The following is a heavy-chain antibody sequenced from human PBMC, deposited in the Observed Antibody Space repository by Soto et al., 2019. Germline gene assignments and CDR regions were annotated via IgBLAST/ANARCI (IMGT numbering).Heavy chain of an antibody. CDR2: FDPEDGET. J-gene: IGHJ1*01. V-gene: IGHV1-24*01. CDR3: ATDRGYSGYDYYQH. Sequence: ASVKVSCKVSGYTLTELSMHWVLQAPGKGLEWMGGFDPEDGETIYAQKFQGRVTMTEDTSTDTAYMELSSLRSEDTAVYYCATDRGYSGYDYYQHWGQGTLVTVSS. CDR1: GYTLTELS. D-gene: IGHD5-12*01.